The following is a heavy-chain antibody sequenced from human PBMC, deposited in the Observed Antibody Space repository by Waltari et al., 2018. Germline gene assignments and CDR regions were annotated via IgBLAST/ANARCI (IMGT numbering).Heavy chain of an antibody. CDR1: GYPFATHA. CDR2: ISVYNGNT. D-gene: IGHD3-3*02. Sequence: QVQLVLSGAEVKQPRASVQVSCQASGYPFATHAISWVRQAPGQGLEWMGWISVYNGNTNYAQKFQDRVTMTTDTSTSTAYMELRSLRSDDTAVYYCARTSLLAVDGLNHYWGQGTLVTVSS. CDR3: ARTSLLAVDGLNHY. J-gene: IGHJ4*02. V-gene: IGHV1-18*01.